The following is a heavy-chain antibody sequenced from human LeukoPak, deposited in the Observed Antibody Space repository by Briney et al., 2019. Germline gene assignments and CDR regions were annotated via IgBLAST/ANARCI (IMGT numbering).Heavy chain of an antibody. V-gene: IGHV3-33*01. CDR3: ARLWKAGYYLDY. CDR2: IWYDGSNK. CDR1: GFTFSNYG. Sequence: PGGSLRLSCEASGFTFSNYGMHWVRQAPGKGLEWLALIWYDGSNKYYADSVRGRFTISRDNSKNTLYLEMNSLRAEDTAVYYCARLWKAGYYLDYWGQGTLVTVSS. J-gene: IGHJ4*02. D-gene: IGHD1-1*01.